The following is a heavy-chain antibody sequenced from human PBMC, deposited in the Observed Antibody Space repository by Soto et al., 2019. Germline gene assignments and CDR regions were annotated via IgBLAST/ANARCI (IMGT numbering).Heavy chain of an antibody. CDR3: AKSRLDDKVQPDY. Sequence: GSLRLSCAASGFTFSSYGMHWVRQAPGKGLEWVAVISYDGSNKYYAESVKGRFTISRDNSKNTLYLQMNSLRAEDTAVYYCAKSRLDDKVQPDYWGQGTLVTVSS. J-gene: IGHJ4*02. CDR2: ISYDGSNK. D-gene: IGHD3-9*01. CDR1: GFTFSSYG. V-gene: IGHV3-30*18.